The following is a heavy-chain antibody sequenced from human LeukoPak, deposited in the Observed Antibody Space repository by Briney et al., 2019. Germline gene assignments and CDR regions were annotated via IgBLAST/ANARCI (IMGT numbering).Heavy chain of an antibody. V-gene: IGHV3-66*01. D-gene: IGHD4-17*01. CDR1: GFIVSSNY. CDR2: IYSGGST. CDR3: ARVRDGDYYDY. Sequence: GGSLRLSCAASGFIVSSNYMSWVRQAPGKGLGWVSVIYSGGSTYYADSVKGRFTISRDNSKNTLYLQMNSLRADDTAVYYCARVRDGDYYDYWGQGTQVTVSS. J-gene: IGHJ4*02.